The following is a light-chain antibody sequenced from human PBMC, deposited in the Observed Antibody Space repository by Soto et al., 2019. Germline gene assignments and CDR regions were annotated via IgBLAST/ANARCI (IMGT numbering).Light chain of an antibody. CDR1: QSLLFSDGKTF. CDR2: EVS. Sequence: VVMTQCPLSLPVTLGQPASVSCRSSQSLLFSDGKTFLTWFHQRPGQPPRRLIYEVSNRDSGVPDRFSGSGSGTDFTLKISRVEAEDVGLYYCMQGTHWPLTFGGGTKVDIK. J-gene: IGKJ4*01. CDR3: MQGTHWPLT. V-gene: IGKV2-30*01.